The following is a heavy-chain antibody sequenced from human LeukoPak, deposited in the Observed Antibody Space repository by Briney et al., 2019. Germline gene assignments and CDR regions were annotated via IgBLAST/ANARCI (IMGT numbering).Heavy chain of an antibody. V-gene: IGHV3-23*01. CDR1: GFTFSSYA. Sequence: GGSLRLSCAASGFTFSSYAMSWVRQAPGKGLEWVSAISGSGGSTYYADSVKGRFTISRDNSKNTLYLQMNSLRAEDTAVYYRAKDGGITMIVVVITAANYFDYWGQGTLVTVSS. D-gene: IGHD3-22*01. J-gene: IGHJ4*02. CDR2: ISGSGGST. CDR3: AKDGGITMIVVVITAANYFDY.